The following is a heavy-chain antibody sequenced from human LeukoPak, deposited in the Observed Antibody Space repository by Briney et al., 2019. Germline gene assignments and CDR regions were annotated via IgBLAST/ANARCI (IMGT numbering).Heavy chain of an antibody. CDR2: IYYGGNT. Sequence: SETLSLTCTVSAGSISSSTYWGWIRQPPGQVLQWIGTIYYGGNTYYNPSLESRVTISLDTSKNLFSLKLSSVTAADTAVYYCARRFSTAWYFDSWGRGTLVTVSS. D-gene: IGHD6-19*01. V-gene: IGHV4-39*01. CDR1: AGSISSSTY. J-gene: IGHJ4*02. CDR3: ARRFSTAWYFDS.